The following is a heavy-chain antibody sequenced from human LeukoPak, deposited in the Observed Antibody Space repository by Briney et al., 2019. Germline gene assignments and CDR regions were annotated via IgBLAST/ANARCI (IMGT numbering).Heavy chain of an antibody. Sequence: PSETLSLTCTVSGGSISSYYWSWIRQPAGKGLEWIGRIYTSGSTNYNPSLKSRVTISVDTSKNQFSLKLSSVTAADTAVYYCARGRIATPARYYFDYWGQGTLVTVSS. J-gene: IGHJ4*02. CDR2: IYTSGST. CDR3: ARGRIATPARYYFDY. D-gene: IGHD2/OR15-2a*01. V-gene: IGHV4-4*07. CDR1: GGSISSYY.